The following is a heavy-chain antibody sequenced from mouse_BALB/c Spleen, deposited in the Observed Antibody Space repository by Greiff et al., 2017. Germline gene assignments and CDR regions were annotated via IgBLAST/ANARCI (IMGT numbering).Heavy chain of an antibody. CDR3: TRSYDGYHAYAY. J-gene: IGHJ3*01. V-gene: IGHV1S22*01. CDR1: GYTFTSYW. D-gene: IGHD2-3*01. CDR2: IYPGSGST. Sequence: LKQPGSELVRPGASVKLSCKASGYTFTSYWMHWVKQRHGQGLEWIGNIYPGSGSTNYDEKFKSKGTLTVDTSSSTAYMHLSSLTSEDSAVYYCTRSYDGYHAYAYWGQGTLVTVSA.